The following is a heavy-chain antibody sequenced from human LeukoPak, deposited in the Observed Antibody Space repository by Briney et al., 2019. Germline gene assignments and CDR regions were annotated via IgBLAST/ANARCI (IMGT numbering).Heavy chain of an antibody. CDR3: GGTRRAAVAGRFDS. D-gene: IGHD6-19*01. CDR2: IYHSGNS. V-gene: IGHV4-4*09. J-gene: IGHJ4*02. Sequence: KPSETLSLTCTLDAGSISIFYSGWNRHPPEKALEWIGYIYHSGNSNYSPDLERRGTMSVEETKNQFSLRVDFVSAADTAVYFCGGTRRAAVAGRFDSWGQGTLVTVSS. CDR1: AGSISIFY.